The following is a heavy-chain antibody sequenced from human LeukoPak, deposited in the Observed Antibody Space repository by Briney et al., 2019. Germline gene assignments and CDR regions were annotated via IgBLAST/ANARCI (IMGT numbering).Heavy chain of an antibody. CDR2: IYHSGST. D-gene: IGHD6-19*01. Sequence: SETLSLTCTVSGYSISSGYYWGWIRQPPGKGLEWIGSIYHSGSTYYNPSLKSRVTISVDTSKNQFSLKLSSVTAADTAVYYCARSGSGSSGPAGFDYWGQGTLVTVSS. CDR1: GYSISSGYY. CDR3: ARSGSGSSGPAGFDY. J-gene: IGHJ4*02. V-gene: IGHV4-38-2*02.